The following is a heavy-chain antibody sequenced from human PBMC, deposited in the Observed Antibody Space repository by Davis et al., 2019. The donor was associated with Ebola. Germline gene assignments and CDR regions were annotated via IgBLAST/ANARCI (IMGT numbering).Heavy chain of an antibody. CDR3: ALYVGNAVAPSVYGMDV. Sequence: SVKVSCKASGGTFSSYAISWVRQAPGQGLEWMGGIIPIFGTANYAQKFQGRVTITADESTSTAYMELSSLRSEDTAVYYCALYVGNAVAPSVYGMDVWGQGTTVTVSS. CDR2: IIPIFGTA. V-gene: IGHV1-69*13. D-gene: IGHD2-15*01. CDR1: GGTFSSYA. J-gene: IGHJ6*02.